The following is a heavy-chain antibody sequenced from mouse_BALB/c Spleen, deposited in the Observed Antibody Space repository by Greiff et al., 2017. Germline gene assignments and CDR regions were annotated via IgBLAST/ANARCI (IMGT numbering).Heavy chain of an antibody. V-gene: IGHV14-3*02. CDR1: GFNIKDTY. CDR2: IDPANGNT. J-gene: IGHJ2*01. Sequence: EVQLQQSGAELVKPGASVKLSCTASGFNIKDTYMHWVKQRPEQGLEWIGRIDPANGNTKYDPKFQGKATITADTSSNTAYLQLSSLTSEDTAVYYCARPMITTVYFDYWGQGTTLPVSS. CDR3: ARPMITTVYFDY. D-gene: IGHD2-4*01.